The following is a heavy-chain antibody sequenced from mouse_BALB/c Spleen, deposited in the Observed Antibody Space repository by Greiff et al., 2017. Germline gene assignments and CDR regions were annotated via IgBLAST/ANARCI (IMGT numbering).Heavy chain of an antibody. Sequence: QVQLQQPGAELVKPGASVKLSFKASGYTFTSYWMHWVKQRPGQGLEWIGAIYPGDGDTRYTQKFKGKATLTADKSSSTAYMQLSSLASEDSAVYDCAPYYRYDENYFDYWGQGTTLTVSS. CDR1: GYTFTSYW. CDR3: APYYRYDENYFDY. CDR2: IYPGDGDT. V-gene: IGHV1-87*01. D-gene: IGHD2-14*01. J-gene: IGHJ2*01.